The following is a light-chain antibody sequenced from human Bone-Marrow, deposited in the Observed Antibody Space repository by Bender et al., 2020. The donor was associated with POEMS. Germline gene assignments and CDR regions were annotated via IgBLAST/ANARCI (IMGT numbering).Light chain of an antibody. CDR1: GSDVGGYKL. Sequence: QSALTQPRSVSGSPGQSLTISCTGTGSDVGGYKLVSWYQHHPGKAPKLIIYDATKRPSEISNRFSGSKSGNTASLTISGLQAEDEADYHCCSYAGGSTWVFGGGTKVTVL. CDR2: DAT. V-gene: IGLV2-23*01. J-gene: IGLJ3*02. CDR3: CSYAGGSTWV.